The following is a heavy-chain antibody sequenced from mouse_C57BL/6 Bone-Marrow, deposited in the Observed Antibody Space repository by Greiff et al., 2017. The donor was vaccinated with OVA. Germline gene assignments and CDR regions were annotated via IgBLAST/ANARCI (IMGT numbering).Heavy chain of an antibody. CDR1: GYTFTSYW. Sequence: QVQLQQPGAELVKPGASVKLSCKASGYTFTSYWMHWVKQRPGQGLEWIGMIHPNSGSTNYNEKFKSKATLTVDKSSSTAYMQLSSLTSEDSAVYYCARSSISAWFAYWGQGTLVTVSA. CDR2: IHPNSGST. J-gene: IGHJ3*01. V-gene: IGHV1-64*01. CDR3: ARSSISAWFAY.